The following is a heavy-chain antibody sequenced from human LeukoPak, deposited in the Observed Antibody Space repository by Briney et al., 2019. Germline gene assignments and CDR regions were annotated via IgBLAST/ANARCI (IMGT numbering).Heavy chain of an antibody. D-gene: IGHD1-1*01. CDR2: INSDGSST. CDR1: GFTSSGYW. V-gene: IGHV3-74*01. J-gene: IGHJ6*04. Sequence: GGSLRLSCVDSGFTSSGYWMHWVRQAPGKGLVWVSRINSDGSSTTYADSVKGRFTISRDNAKSTLSLQMNSLRAEDTAVYYCVRGQLERPFDFYYGMDVWGKGTTVTVSS. CDR3: VRGQLERPFDFYYGMDV.